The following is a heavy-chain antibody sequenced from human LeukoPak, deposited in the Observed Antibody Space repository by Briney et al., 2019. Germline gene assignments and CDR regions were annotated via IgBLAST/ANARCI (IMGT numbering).Heavy chain of an antibody. Sequence: GGSLRLSCAASGFSFSNTWMNWVRLAPGRGLEWVGRVKSKSDGGTAEYAAPVKGRFIISRDDSKSTLHVQMSSLKIEDTALYYCTPGGKDYVHWGQGTLVTVSS. CDR2: VKSKSDGGTA. CDR1: GFSFSNTW. D-gene: IGHD4-17*01. J-gene: IGHJ4*02. CDR3: TPGGKDYVH. V-gene: IGHV3-15*07.